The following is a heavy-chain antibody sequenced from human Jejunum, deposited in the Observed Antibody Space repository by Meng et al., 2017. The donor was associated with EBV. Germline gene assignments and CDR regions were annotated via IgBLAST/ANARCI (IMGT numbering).Heavy chain of an antibody. CDR3: ARLRGVSSTGYYFDY. CDR2: INPKSGGI. D-gene: IGHD2-8*02. CDR1: GYTFTGYY. Sequence: QVQLVQSGAEVKKPXXSVKVSCKASGYTFTGYYIHWVRQAPGQGLEWMGRINPKSGGINYAPKFQGRVTMTRDTSISTAYMELSSLRSDDTAVYYCARLRGVSSTGYYFDYCGQGTLVTVST. V-gene: IGHV1-2*06. J-gene: IGHJ4*02.